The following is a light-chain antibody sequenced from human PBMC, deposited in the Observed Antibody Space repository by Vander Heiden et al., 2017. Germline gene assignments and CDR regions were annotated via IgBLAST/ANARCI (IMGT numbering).Light chain of an antibody. Sequence: IQLTQSPSSLSASVGDRVTITGRASQGISSYLAWYQQKPGKAPKLLIYAASTLQSGVPSRFSGSGSGTDFTLTISSLQPEDFATYYCQQLNSYPALTFGEGTKVEIK. J-gene: IGKJ4*01. CDR3: QQLNSYPALT. CDR2: AAS. CDR1: QGISSY. V-gene: IGKV1-9*01.